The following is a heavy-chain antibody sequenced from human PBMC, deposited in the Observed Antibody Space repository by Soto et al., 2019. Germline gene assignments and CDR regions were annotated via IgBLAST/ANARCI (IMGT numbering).Heavy chain of an antibody. J-gene: IGHJ4*02. CDR1: GFTFSNYW. CDR2: INSDGSNT. Sequence: EVQLVESGGGLVQPGGSLRLSCAASGFTFSNYWMHWVRQAPGKGLVWVSGINSDGSNTNYADSVKGRFTISRDNAKNTLYLQMNSLRAEDTAIYYCAKKVNSGSGSQYFDYWGQGTLVTVSS. D-gene: IGHD3-10*01. V-gene: IGHV3-74*01. CDR3: AKKVNSGSGSQYFDY.